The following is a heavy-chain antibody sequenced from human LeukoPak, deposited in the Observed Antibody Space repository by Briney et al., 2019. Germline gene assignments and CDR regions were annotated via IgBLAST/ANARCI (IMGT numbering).Heavy chain of an antibody. CDR1: GFTVSTNY. CDR3: ARTKVAAAAGTDY. D-gene: IGHD6-13*01. CDR2: IYSGGST. J-gene: IGHJ4*02. V-gene: IGHV3-53*01. Sequence: GGSLRLSCVASGFTVSTNYMSWVRQAAGKGLEWVSVIYSGGSTDYADSVKGRFTISRDNSKNTLYLQMNSLRVEDTAVYYCARTKVAAAAGTDYWGQGTLVTVSS.